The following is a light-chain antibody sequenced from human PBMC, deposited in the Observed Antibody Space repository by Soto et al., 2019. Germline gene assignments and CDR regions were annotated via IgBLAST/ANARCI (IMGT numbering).Light chain of an antibody. J-gene: IGKJ2*01. CDR2: GSS. V-gene: IGKV3-20*01. CDR1: QSVSNKY. Sequence: EVVLTQSPGTLSLSPGERATLSCRASQSVSNKYLAWYQQKPGQAPRLLIFGSSDRATGIPHRFSGSGSGTDFTLTISRLEPEDFAVYYCQQYGSSPPYTFGQGTKLEIK. CDR3: QQYGSSPPYT.